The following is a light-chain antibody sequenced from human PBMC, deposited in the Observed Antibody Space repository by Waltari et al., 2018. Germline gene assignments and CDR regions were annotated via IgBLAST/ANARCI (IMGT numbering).Light chain of an antibody. CDR1: QNIFNY. J-gene: IGKJ5*01. CDR2: AAS. Sequence: DIQMTQSPSSLSASVGDRVTITRRASQNIFNYLNWYQQKPGKAPKLLIYAASNLQTDVPSRFSGSGSGTEYTLTISSLQPEDFATYYCQQSYGTPPNGFGQGTRLDI. V-gene: IGKV1-39*01. CDR3: QQSYGTPPNG.